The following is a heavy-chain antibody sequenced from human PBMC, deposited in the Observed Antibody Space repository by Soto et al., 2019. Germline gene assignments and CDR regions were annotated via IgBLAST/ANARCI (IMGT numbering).Heavy chain of an antibody. D-gene: IGHD6-19*01. Sequence: QVQLVESGGGVVQPGRSLRLSFAASGFTFSSYGIHWVRQAPGKGLEWVAVISYDGSNKHYADSVKGRFTISRDNSKNTLYLQMNSLRAEDTAVYYCAKDRGWSSYSHYYGMDGWGQGTTVTVSS. J-gene: IGHJ6*02. V-gene: IGHV3-30*18. CDR1: GFTFSSYG. CDR3: AKDRGWSSYSHYYGMDG. CDR2: ISYDGSNK.